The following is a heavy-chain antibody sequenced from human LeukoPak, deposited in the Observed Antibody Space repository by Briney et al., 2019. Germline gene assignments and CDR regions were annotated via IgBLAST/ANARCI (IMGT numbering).Heavy chain of an antibody. CDR3: ARVLVVSYDAFDI. D-gene: IGHD3-22*01. CDR1: GYTFTSYA. CDR2: ISTYTGNT. Sequence: SVNVSCKTSGYTFTSYAISWVRQAPGQGLECMGWISTYTGNTDYAQKLQGRVTMTTDTSTSTAYMELRSLSSDDTAVYYCARVLVVSYDAFDIWGQGTMVTVSS. J-gene: IGHJ3*02. V-gene: IGHV1-18*01.